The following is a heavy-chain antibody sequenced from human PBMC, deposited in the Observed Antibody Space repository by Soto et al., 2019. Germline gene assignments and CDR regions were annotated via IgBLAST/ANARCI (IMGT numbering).Heavy chain of an antibody. Sequence: SETLSLTCAVYGGSFSGYYWSWIRQPPGKGLEWIGEINHSGSTNYNPSLKSRVTISVDTSKNQFSLKLSSVTAADTAVYYCARMSGYCSSTSCYLGSRNYYYYYGMDVWGQGTTVT. D-gene: IGHD2-2*03. CDR1: GGSFSGYY. CDR3: ARMSGYCSSTSCYLGSRNYYYYYGMDV. CDR2: INHSGST. V-gene: IGHV4-34*01. J-gene: IGHJ6*02.